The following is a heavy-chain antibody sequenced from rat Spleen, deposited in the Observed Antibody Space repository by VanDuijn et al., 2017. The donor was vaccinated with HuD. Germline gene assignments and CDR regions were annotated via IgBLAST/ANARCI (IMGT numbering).Heavy chain of an antibody. CDR2: ISTGSGNT. Sequence: EVQLVESGGGLVQPGRSLKLSCAASGFTFSNYGMSWVRQTPTKGLEWVASISTGSGNTYYRDSVKGRFTISRDNAKNTQYLQMDSLRSEDTATYYCARQWHYYSSYIPFAYWGQGTLVTVSS. J-gene: IGHJ3*01. CDR1: GFTFSNYG. CDR3: ARQWHYYSSYIPFAY. D-gene: IGHD1-2*01. V-gene: IGHV5S14*01.